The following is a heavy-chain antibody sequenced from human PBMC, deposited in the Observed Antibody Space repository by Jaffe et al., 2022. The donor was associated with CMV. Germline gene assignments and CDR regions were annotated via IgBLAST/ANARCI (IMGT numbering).Heavy chain of an antibody. D-gene: IGHD3-10*01. CDR2: IWYDGSNK. J-gene: IGHJ6*03. CDR1: GFTFSSYG. CDR3: ARAPQLPRGDYYYYMDV. Sequence: QVQLVESGGGVVQPGRSLRLSCAASGFTFSSYGMHWVRQAPGKGLEWVAVIWYDGSNKYYADSVKGRFTISRDNSKNTLYLQMNSLRAEDTAVYYCARAPQLPRGDYYYYMDVWGKGTTVTVSS. V-gene: IGHV3-33*08.